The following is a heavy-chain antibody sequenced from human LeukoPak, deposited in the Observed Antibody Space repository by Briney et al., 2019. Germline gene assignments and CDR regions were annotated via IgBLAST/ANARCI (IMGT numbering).Heavy chain of an antibody. CDR3: ARDHGDYALDY. V-gene: IGHV4-34*01. CDR1: DGSFSGYY. D-gene: IGHD4-17*01. CDR2: INHSGST. Sequence: SETLSLTCAVYDGSFSGYYWSWIRQPPGKGLEWIGEINHSGSTNYNPSLKSRVTISLDTSKSQFSLKVRYVTAADTAVYYCARDHGDYALDYWGQGTLVTVSS. J-gene: IGHJ4*02.